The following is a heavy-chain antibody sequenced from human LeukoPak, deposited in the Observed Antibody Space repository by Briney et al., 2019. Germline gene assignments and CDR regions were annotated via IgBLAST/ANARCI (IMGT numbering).Heavy chain of an antibody. D-gene: IGHD1-26*01. J-gene: IGHJ4*02. CDR3: AKDGEWELSGAYFDY. CDR2: ISGSGGST. V-gene: IGHV3-23*01. CDR1: GFTFSSYA. Sequence: GGSLRLSCAASGFTFSSYAMSWVRQAPGKGLEWVSAISGSGGSTYYADSVKGRFTISRDNSKNTLYLQMNSLRAEDTAVYYCAKDGEWELSGAYFDYWGQGTLVTVCS.